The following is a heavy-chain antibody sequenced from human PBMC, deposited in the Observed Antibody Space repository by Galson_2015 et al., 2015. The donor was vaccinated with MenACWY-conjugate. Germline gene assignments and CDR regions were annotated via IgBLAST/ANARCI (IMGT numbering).Heavy chain of an antibody. CDR3: ARGGDYDILTGRYYYYMDV. Sequence: NTGYAQKFQGRVTMTRNTSISTAYMELSSLRSEDTAVYYCARGGDYDILTGRYYYYMDVWGKGTTVTVSS. V-gene: IGHV1-8*01. D-gene: IGHD3-9*01. J-gene: IGHJ6*03. CDR2: NT.